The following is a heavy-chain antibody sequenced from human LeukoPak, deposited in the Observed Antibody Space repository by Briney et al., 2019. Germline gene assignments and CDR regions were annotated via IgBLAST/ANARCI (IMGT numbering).Heavy chain of an antibody. CDR3: ARDSGYDWHAFDI. CDR2: ISGSGSTI. V-gene: IGHV3-11*04. J-gene: IGHJ3*02. D-gene: IGHD5-12*01. Sequence: LSLTCAVYGGSFSGYYWSWIRQAPGKGLEWVSYISGSGSTIYYADSVRGRFTISRDNAKNSLYLQMNSLRAEDTAVYYCARDSGYDWHAFDIWGQGTMVTVSS. CDR1: GGSFSGYY.